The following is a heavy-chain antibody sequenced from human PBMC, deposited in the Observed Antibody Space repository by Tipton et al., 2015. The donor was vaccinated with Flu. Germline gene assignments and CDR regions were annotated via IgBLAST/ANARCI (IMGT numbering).Heavy chain of an antibody. CDR3: ARREEYYDFWSGYYTRGWFDP. J-gene: IGHJ5*02. CDR1: GGSISSGGYY. V-gene: IGHV4-31*11. D-gene: IGHD3-3*01. CDR2: IYYSGST. Sequence: TLSLTCAVYGGSISSGGYYWSWIRQHPGKGLEWIGYIYYSGSTYYNPSLKSRVTISVDTSKNQFSLKLSSVTAADTAVYYCARREEYYDFWSGYYTRGWFDPWGQGTLVTVSS.